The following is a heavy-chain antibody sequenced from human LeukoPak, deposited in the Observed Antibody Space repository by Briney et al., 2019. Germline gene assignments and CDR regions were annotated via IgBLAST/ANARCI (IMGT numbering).Heavy chain of an antibody. CDR3: ARLWFGEFGGIDY. D-gene: IGHD3-10*01. CDR2: IYHSGST. J-gene: IGHJ4*02. V-gene: IGHV4-38-2*02. CDR1: GYSISSGHY. Sequence: SETLSLTCTVSGYSISSGHYWGWIRQPPGKGLEWIGSIYHSGSTYYNPSLKSRVTISVDTSKNQFSPKLSSVTAADTAVYYCARLWFGEFGGIDYWGQGTLVTVSS.